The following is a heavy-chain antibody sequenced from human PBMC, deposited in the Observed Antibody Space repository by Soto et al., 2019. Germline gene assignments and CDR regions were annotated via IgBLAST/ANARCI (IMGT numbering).Heavy chain of an antibody. D-gene: IGHD3-22*01. CDR2: ISAYNGNT. CDR3: ARDQREMIVVVPGAFDI. Sequence: ASVKVSCKASGYTFTSYGISWVRQAPGQGLEWMGWISAYNGNTNYAQKLQGRVTTTTDTSTSTAYMELRSLRSDDTAVYYCARDQREMIVVVPGAFDIWGQGTMVTVSS. CDR1: GYTFTSYG. V-gene: IGHV1-18*01. J-gene: IGHJ3*02.